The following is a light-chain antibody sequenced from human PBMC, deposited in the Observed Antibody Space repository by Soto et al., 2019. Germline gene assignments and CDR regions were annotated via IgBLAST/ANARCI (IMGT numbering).Light chain of an antibody. J-gene: IGKJ2*01. V-gene: IGKV1-9*01. CDR3: QQLNVNLL. CDR2: AAS. Sequence: IQLTQSPSSLSASIGDRVTITCRASQDIASYLAWYQQKPWNAPKLLIYAASTLHSGVPSRFSGSGSGTDFTLTISSLQPEDFVTYYCQQLNVNLLFGQGTKLEIK. CDR1: QDIASY.